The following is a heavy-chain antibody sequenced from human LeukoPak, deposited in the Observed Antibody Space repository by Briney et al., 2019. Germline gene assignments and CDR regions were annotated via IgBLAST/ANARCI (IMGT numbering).Heavy chain of an antibody. V-gene: IGHV4-34*01. D-gene: IGHD6-13*01. Sequence: SETLSLTCAVYGGSFSGYYWSWIRQPPGKGLEWIGEINHSGSTNYNPSLKSRVTISVDTSKNQFSLKLSSVTAADTAVYYCARRGGYSSSRTYYFDYWGQGTLVTVSS. CDR1: GGSFSGYY. J-gene: IGHJ4*02. CDR2: INHSGST. CDR3: ARRGGYSSSRTYYFDY.